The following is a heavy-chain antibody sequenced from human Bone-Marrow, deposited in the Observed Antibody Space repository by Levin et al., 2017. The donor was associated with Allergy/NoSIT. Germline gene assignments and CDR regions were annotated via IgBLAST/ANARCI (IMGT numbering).Heavy chain of an antibody. Sequence: PGGSLRLSCAASGFTFSSYWMHWVRQAPGKGLVWVSRINSDGSSTSYADSVKGRFTISRDNAKNTLYLQMNSLRAEDTAVYYCARAGRIGYSSSCHLGDYYYGMDVWGQGTTVTVSS. V-gene: IGHV3-74*01. CDR2: INSDGSST. D-gene: IGHD6-13*01. CDR1: GFTFSSYW. J-gene: IGHJ6*02. CDR3: ARAGRIGYSSSCHLGDYYYGMDV.